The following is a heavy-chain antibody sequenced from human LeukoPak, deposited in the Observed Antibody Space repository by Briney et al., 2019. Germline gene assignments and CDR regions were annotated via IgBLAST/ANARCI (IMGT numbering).Heavy chain of an antibody. V-gene: IGHV3-73*01. J-gene: IGHJ4*02. CDR1: GFTFSGSA. CDR3: TRHVTTWGGIAAAGNDY. Sequence: GGSLRLSCAASGFTFSGSAMHWVRQASGKGLEWVGRIRSKANSYATAYAASVKGRFTISRDDSKNTAYLQMNSLKTEDTAVYYCTRHVTTWGGIAAAGNDYWGQGTLVTVSS. D-gene: IGHD6-13*01. CDR2: IRSKANSYAT.